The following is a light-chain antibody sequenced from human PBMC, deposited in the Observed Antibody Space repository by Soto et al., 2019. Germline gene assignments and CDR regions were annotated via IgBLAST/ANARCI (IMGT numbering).Light chain of an antibody. CDR1: NSDIGSYNY. CDR2: EVS. CDR3: NSFTSSNTLPYV. V-gene: IGLV2-14*01. Sequence: QSVLTQPASVSLSSGQSITISCSGTNSDIGSYNYVSWYLQHPGKAPKLIVFEVSNRPSGISDRFSGSKSGNTAYLTISGLQTEDEAVYYCNSFTSSNTLPYVFGTGTKVTVL. J-gene: IGLJ1*01.